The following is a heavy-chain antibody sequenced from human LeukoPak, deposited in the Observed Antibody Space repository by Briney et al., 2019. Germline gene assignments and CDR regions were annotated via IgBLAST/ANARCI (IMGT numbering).Heavy chain of an antibody. Sequence: GRSLRLSCSASGFTFSRYGMHWVRQAPGKGLEWVALISYDGSHKHYDASVKGRFTISRDNFKNTVYLEMNSLRPDDTGVYFCAKDHDDGDASLLFDYWGQGTLVTVSS. J-gene: IGHJ4*02. V-gene: IGHV3-30*18. CDR1: GFTFSRYG. CDR3: AKDHDDGDASLLFDY. D-gene: IGHD2-21*02. CDR2: ISYDGSHK.